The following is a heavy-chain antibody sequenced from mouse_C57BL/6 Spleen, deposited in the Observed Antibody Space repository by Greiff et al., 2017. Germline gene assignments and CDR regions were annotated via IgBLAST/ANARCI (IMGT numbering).Heavy chain of an antibody. CDR2: INPSTGGT. CDR3: ARSGIYYDYDGTAWFAY. CDR1: GYSFTGYY. J-gene: IGHJ3*01. D-gene: IGHD2-4*01. V-gene: IGHV1-42*01. Sequence: VQLKQSGPELVKPGASVKISCKASGYSFTGYYMNWVKQSPEKSLEWIGEINPSTGGTAYNQKFKAKATLTVDKSSSTAYMQLKSLTSEDSAVYYCARSGIYYDYDGTAWFAYWGQGTLVTVSA.